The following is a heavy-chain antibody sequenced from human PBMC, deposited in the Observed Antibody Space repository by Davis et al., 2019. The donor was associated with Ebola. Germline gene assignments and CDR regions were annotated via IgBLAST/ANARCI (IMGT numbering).Heavy chain of an antibody. CDR3: AVIAAL. V-gene: IGHV3-23*01. Sequence: GGSLRLSCTASGLTFTTYAMTWVRQAPGTGLEWVSTISDSGGTTFYADYVEGRFTISRDISKNTAYLQMNSLRAEDTAVYYCAVIAALWGQGTLVTVSS. CDR1: GLTFTTYA. J-gene: IGHJ4*02. D-gene: IGHD6-13*01. CDR2: ISDSGGTT.